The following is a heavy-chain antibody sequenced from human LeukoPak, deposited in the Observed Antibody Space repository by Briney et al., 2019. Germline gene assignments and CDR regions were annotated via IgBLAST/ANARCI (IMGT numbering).Heavy chain of an antibody. D-gene: IGHD2-8*01. CDR3: ATHANGYSYY. CDR2: FDPEDGDT. Sequence: ASVKVSCKVSGYTLTQLAMHWVRQAPGKGLEWMGGFDPEDGDTIYSQSFQGRVTMTEDTSTDTAYMELSSLRSDDTAVYYCATHANGYSYYWGQGTLVTVSS. J-gene: IGHJ4*02. V-gene: IGHV1-24*01. CDR1: GYTLTQLA.